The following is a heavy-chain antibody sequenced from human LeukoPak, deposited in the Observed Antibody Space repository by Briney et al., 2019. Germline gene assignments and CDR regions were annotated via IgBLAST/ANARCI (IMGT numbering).Heavy chain of an antibody. CDR2: INPNSGGT. D-gene: IGHD4-17*01. V-gene: IGHV1-2*02. J-gene: IGHJ4*02. CDR3: ARDNGDYWFDY. Sequence: ASVKVSCKASGYTFTGYYMHWVRQAPGQGLEWMGCINPNSGGTNYAQKFQGRVTMTTDTSISTAYMELTRLRSDDAAVYYCARDNGDYWFDYWGQGTLVTVSS. CDR1: GYTFTGYY.